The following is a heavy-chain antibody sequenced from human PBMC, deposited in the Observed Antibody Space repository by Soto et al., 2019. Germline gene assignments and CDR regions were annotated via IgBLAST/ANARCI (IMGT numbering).Heavy chain of an antibody. J-gene: IGHJ5*02. CDR3: ARDLRVAAAGISGWFDP. CDR1: GGSISSGGYY. CDR2: IYYSGST. D-gene: IGHD6-13*01. V-gene: IGHV4-31*03. Sequence: PSETLSLTCTVSGGSISSGGYYWSWIRQHPGKGLEWIGYIYYSGSTYYNPSLKSRVTISVDTSKNQFSLKLSSVTAADTAVYYCARDLRVAAAGISGWFDPWGQGTLITVSS.